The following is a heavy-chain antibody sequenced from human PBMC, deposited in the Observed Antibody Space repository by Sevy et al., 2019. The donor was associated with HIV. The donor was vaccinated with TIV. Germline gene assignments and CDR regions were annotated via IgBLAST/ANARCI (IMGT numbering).Heavy chain of an antibody. D-gene: IGHD2-2*01. CDR3: ARRCSSTSCYGAYYGMDV. V-gene: IGHV1-69*13. J-gene: IGHJ6*02. CDR1: GGTFSSYA. Sequence: ASVKVSCKASGGTFSSYAISWVRQAPGQGLEWMGGIIPIFGTANYALKFQGRVTITADESTSTAYMELCSLRSEDTAVYHCARRCSSTSCYGAYYGMDVWGQGTTVTVSS. CDR2: IIPIFGTA.